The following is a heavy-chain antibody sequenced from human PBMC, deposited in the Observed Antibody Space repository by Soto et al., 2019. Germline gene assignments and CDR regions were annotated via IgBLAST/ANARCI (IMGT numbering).Heavy chain of an antibody. D-gene: IGHD1-26*01. J-gene: IGHJ5*02. CDR1: GFTFSNFA. V-gene: IGHV3-23*01. Sequence: EVQLLESGGGLVQPGGSLRLSCAASGFTFSNFAMSWLRLAPGKGLEWFATIGGSAGTSYADSVKGRFTISRDNAKNILYLYLNSLRAAGTAMYYCAKGQGCTYYHGAWGQGTLGTASS. CDR2: IGGSAGT. CDR3: AKGQGCTYYHGA.